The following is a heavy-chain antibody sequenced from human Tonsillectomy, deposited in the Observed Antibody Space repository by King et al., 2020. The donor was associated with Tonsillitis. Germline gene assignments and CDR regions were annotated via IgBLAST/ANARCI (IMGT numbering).Heavy chain of an antibody. CDR3: ARAGDYYDSSGYYGSYYFDY. CDR1: GGSISSYY. Sequence: QLQESGPGLVKPSETLSLTCTVSGGSISSYYWSWIRQPPGKGLEWCGYIYYSGSTNYNPSLKGRVTISVDTSKNQFSLKLSSVTAADTAVYYCARAGDYYDSSGYYGSYYFDYWGQGTLVTVSS. V-gene: IGHV4-59*01. J-gene: IGHJ4*02. D-gene: IGHD3-22*01. CDR2: IYYSGST.